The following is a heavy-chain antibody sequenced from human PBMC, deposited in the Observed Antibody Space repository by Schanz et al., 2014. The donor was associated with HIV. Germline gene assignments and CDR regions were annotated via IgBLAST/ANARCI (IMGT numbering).Heavy chain of an antibody. Sequence: VQLLESGGGLAQPGRSLRLSCAASGFTFNSYGMHWVRQAPGKGLEWVAVIWYDGSNKYYADSVKGRFTISRDNSKNTLYLQMNSLRAEDTAVYYCAKVVRFAMVTAPYYFDSWGQGTLVTVSS. CDR2: IWYDGSNK. V-gene: IGHV3-33*06. J-gene: IGHJ4*02. CDR3: AKVVRFAMVTAPYYFDS. D-gene: IGHD2-15*01. CDR1: GFTFNSYG.